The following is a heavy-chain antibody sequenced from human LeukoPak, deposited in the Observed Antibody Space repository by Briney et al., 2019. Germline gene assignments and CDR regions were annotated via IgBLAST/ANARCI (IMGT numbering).Heavy chain of an antibody. Sequence: PGGSLRLSCAASGFTFSSYAMNWVRRAPGKGLEWVSSIDSSSSYIYYADSVKGRFTISRANAKNSLFLQMNSLRAEDTAVYYCARGPHGGFVIIPTEFWGQGTLVTVSS. D-gene: IGHD3-3*01. J-gene: IGHJ4*02. CDR1: GFTFSSYA. V-gene: IGHV3-21*01. CDR3: ARGPHGGFVIIPTEF. CDR2: IDSSSSYI.